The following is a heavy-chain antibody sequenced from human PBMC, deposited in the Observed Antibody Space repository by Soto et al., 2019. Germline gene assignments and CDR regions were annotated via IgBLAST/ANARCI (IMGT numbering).Heavy chain of an antibody. CDR3: ARGRLVGRRGYFDY. V-gene: IGHV3-33*01. CDR2: IWYDGSNK. J-gene: IGHJ4*02. Sequence: QVQLVESGGGVVQPGRSLRLSCAASGFTFSSYGMHWVRQAPGKGLEWVAVIWYDGSNKYYADSVKGRFTISRDNSKNTLYLQMNSLRAEDTAVYYCARGRLVGRRGYFDYWGQGTLVTVSS. D-gene: IGHD1-26*01. CDR1: GFTFSSYG.